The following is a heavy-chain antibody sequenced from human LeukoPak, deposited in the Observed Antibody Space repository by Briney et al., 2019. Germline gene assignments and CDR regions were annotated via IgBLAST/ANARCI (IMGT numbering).Heavy chain of an antibody. CDR2: IYYRGST. J-gene: IGHJ5*02. CDR1: GGSISSYY. V-gene: IGHV4-59*01. CDR3: ARNPVIYSSSWSGPTNWFDP. Sequence: SETLSLTCTVSGGSISSYYWSWIRQPPGKGLEWIGYIYYRGSTNYNPSLKSRVTISVDTSKNQFSLKLSSVTAADTAVYYCARNPVIYSSSWSGPTNWFDPWGQGTLVTVSS. D-gene: IGHD6-13*01.